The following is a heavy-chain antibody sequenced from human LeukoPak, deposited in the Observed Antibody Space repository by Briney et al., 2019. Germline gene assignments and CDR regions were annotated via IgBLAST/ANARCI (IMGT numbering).Heavy chain of an antibody. CDR1: GGTFSSYA. J-gene: IGHJ4*02. D-gene: IGHD6-13*01. V-gene: IGHV1-69*05. CDR2: IIPIFGTA. Sequence: SAKVSCKASGGTFSSYAISWVRQAPGQGLEWMGGIIPIFGTANYAQKFQGRVTITTDESTSTAYMELSSLRSEDTAVYYCARENLPSKGHSSSSGDYWGQGTLVTVSS. CDR3: ARENLPSKGHSSSSGDY.